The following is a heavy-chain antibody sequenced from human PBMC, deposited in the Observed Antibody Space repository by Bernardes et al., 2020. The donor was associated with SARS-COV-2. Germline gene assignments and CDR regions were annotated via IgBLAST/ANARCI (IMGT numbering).Heavy chain of an antibody. CDR3: ARGPVATETKVPFFRH. CDR1: GFTFSSYT. J-gene: IGHJ1*01. Sequence: GGSLRLSCAASGFTFSSYTINWVRQAPEKGLEWVSSISSTSSYIYYADSVKGRFTISRDNTKNSLYLQMNSLRAADTAVYYCARGPVATETKVPFFRHWGQGTLVTVSS. CDR2: ISSTSSYI. D-gene: IGHD1-1*01. V-gene: IGHV3-21*01.